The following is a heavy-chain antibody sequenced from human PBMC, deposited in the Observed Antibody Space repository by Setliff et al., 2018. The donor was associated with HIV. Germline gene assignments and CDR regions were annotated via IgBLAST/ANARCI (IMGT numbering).Heavy chain of an antibody. J-gene: IGHJ5*02. D-gene: IGHD6-13*01. CDR2: ISYSGDA. CDR1: GGSISSGIQY. V-gene: IGHV4-39*01. CDR3: ARRGSSWYSHWFDP. Sequence: SETLSLTCNVSGGSISSGIQYWGWVRQSPGKGLEWIGTISYSGDAYYNPSLKSRVTISVDTSKSQFSLNVKSMTAADTAIYYCARRGSSWYSHWFDPWGQGTLVTVSS.